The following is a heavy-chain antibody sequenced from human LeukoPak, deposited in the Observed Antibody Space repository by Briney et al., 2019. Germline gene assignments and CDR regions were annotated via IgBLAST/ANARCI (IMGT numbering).Heavy chain of an antibody. J-gene: IGHJ3*02. CDR1: GYSISSGYY. Sequence: SETLSLTCAVSGYSISSGYYWSWIRQPPGKGLEWIGYIYYSGSTNYNPSLKSRVTISVDTSKNQFSLKLSSVTAADTAVYYCARNYGVRAFDIWGQGTMVTVSS. V-gene: IGHV4-61*01. CDR2: IYYSGST. D-gene: IGHD4-17*01. CDR3: ARNYGVRAFDI.